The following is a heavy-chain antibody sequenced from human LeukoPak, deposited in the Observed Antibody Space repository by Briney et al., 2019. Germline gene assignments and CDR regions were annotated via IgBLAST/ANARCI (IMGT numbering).Heavy chain of an antibody. CDR2: ISSSGSTI. CDR1: GFTFSSYE. D-gene: IGHD2-2*01. Sequence: GGSLRLSCAASGFTFSSYEMNWVRQAPGKGLEWVSYISSSGSTIYYADSVKGRFTISRDNAKNSLYLQMNSLRAEDTAVYYCARDRRYCSSTSCSQNNWFDPWGQGTLVTVSP. J-gene: IGHJ5*02. CDR3: ARDRRYCSSTSCSQNNWFDP. V-gene: IGHV3-48*03.